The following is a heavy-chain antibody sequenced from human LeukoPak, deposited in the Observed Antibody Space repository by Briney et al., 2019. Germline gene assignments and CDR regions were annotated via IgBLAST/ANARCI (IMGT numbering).Heavy chain of an antibody. D-gene: IGHD6-13*01. J-gene: IGHJ4*02. V-gene: IGHV4-34*01. CDR2: INHSGST. CDR3: AKGYSSSWYPDS. CDR1: GGSFSGYY. Sequence: SETLSLTCAVYGGSFSGYYWSWIRQPPGKGLEWIGEINHSGSTNYNPSLKSRVTISVDKSKNQFSLKLSSVTAADTAVYYCAKGYSSSWYPDSWGQGTLVTVSS.